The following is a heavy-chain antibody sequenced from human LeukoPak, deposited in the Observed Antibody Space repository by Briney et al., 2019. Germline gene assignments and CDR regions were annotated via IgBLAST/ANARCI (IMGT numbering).Heavy chain of an antibody. CDR3: ASQKQLYSYGPFDY. V-gene: IGHV4-59*12. CDR1: GGSITHYY. J-gene: IGHJ4*02. CDR2: IYHSGST. Sequence: PSETLSLTCSVSGGSITHYYWSWIRQPPGKGLEWIGYIYHSGSTYYNPSLKSRVTISVDRSKNQFSLKLSSVTAADTAVYYCASQKQLYSYGPFDYWGQGTLVTVSS. D-gene: IGHD5-18*01.